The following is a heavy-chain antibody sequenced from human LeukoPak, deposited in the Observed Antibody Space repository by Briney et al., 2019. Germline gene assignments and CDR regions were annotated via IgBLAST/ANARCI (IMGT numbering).Heavy chain of an antibody. CDR2: IYSGGST. V-gene: IGHV3-53*01. CDR1: GFTFSSNY. J-gene: IGHJ4*02. D-gene: IGHD5-12*01. Sequence: GGSLRLSCAASGFTFSSNYMSWVRQAPGKGLEWVSVIYSGGSTYYADSVKGRFTISRDNSKNTLYLQMNSLRAEDTAVYYCARGYSGYDWAHFDYWGQGTLVTVSS. CDR3: ARGYSGYDWAHFDY.